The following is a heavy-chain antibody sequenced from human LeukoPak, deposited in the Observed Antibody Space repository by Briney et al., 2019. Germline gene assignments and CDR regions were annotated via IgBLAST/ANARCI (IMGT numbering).Heavy chain of an antibody. Sequence: PGGSLRLSCVVSGSTFSNYWMHWVRQAPGKGLVWVSRINTDGSDTSYVESVRGRFTVSRDNAKNTLYLQMNSLKSEDTAVYYCARRGEDGFGYQYWGQGTLVTVSS. CDR1: GSTFSNYW. D-gene: IGHD5-12*01. CDR3: ARRGEDGFGYQY. J-gene: IGHJ4*02. CDR2: INTDGSDT. V-gene: IGHV3-74*01.